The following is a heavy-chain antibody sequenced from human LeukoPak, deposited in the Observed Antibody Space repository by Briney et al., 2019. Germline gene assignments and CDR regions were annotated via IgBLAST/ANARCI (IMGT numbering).Heavy chain of an antibody. Sequence: GGSLRLSCAASGFTFDDYAMHWVRQAPGKGLEWVSVISWDGGSTYYADSVKGRFTISRDNSKNSLYLQMNSLRAEDTALYYCAKDSGGDDFWSGYYLDYWGQGTLVTVSS. CDR3: AKDSGGDDFWSGYYLDY. D-gene: IGHD3-3*01. V-gene: IGHV3-43D*04. CDR1: GFTFDDYA. CDR2: ISWDGGST. J-gene: IGHJ4*02.